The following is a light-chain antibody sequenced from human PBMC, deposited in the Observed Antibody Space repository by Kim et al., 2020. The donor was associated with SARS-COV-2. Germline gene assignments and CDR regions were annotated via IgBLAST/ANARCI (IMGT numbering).Light chain of an antibody. CDR3: QQYYRTPWT. J-gene: IGKJ1*01. V-gene: IGKV4-1*01. CDR2: WTS. CDR1: QSVLYSSNNKNY. Sequence: ATINCKSSQSVLYSSNNKNYVAWYQLKPGQPPKLLIYWTSTRESGVPDRFSGSGSGTDFTLTISSLQAEDVAVYYCQQYYRTPWTFGQGTKVDIK.